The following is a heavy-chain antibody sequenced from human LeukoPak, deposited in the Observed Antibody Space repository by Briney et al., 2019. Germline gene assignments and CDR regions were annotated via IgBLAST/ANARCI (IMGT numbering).Heavy chain of an antibody. CDR3: ARHLVDYYDSSGYWF. Sequence: SETLSLTCTVSGGSISSSSYYWGWIRQPPGKGLEWIGSIYYSGSTYYNPSLKSRVTISVDTSKNQFSPKLSSVTAADTAVYYCARHLVDYYDSSGYWFWGQGTLVTVSS. CDR2: IYYSGST. V-gene: IGHV4-39*01. D-gene: IGHD3-22*01. CDR1: GGSISSSSYY. J-gene: IGHJ4*02.